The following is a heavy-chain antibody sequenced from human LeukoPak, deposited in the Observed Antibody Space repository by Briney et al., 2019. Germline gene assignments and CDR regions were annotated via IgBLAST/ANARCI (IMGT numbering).Heavy chain of an antibody. D-gene: IGHD3-22*01. CDR2: IYYSGNT. V-gene: IGHV4-39*01. CDR1: GGSISSSTYY. J-gene: IGHJ3*01. Sequence: SETLSLTCTVSGGSISSSTYYWGWIRQPPGKGLEWIGSIYYSGNTYYNPSLKSRVTISVDTSKNQFSLKLSSVTAADTAVYYCARQSDSSGYYYLGAFDFWGQGTMVTVSS. CDR3: ARQSDSSGYYYLGAFDF.